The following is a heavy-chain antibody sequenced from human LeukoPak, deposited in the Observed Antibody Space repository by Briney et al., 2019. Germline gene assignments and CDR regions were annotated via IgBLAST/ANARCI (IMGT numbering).Heavy chain of an antibody. CDR2: IWHDGSNK. Sequence: PGRSLRLSCAASGFSISTYGLHWVRQAPGKGLEWVAVIWHDGSNKYYADSVKGRFTISRDSSKNMLYLQMNSLRAEDTAAYYCARGKTTVTTGVLVYWGQGTLVIVSS. V-gene: IGHV3-33*01. CDR3: ARGKTTVTTGVLVY. CDR1: GFSISTYG. J-gene: IGHJ4*02. D-gene: IGHD4-17*01.